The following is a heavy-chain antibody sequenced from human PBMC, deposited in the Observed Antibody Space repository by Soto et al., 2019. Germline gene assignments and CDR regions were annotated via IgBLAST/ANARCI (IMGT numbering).Heavy chain of an antibody. J-gene: IGHJ6*02. D-gene: IGHD2-15*01. CDR1: GGSFSGYY. Sequence: SETLSLTCAVYGGSFSGYYWIWIRQPPGKGLEWIGEINHSGSTNYNPSLKSRVTISVDTSKNQFSLKLSSVTAADTAVYYCASGASRGRNYYYYYGMDVWGQGTTVTVSS. V-gene: IGHV4-34*01. CDR2: INHSGST. CDR3: ASGASRGRNYYYYYGMDV.